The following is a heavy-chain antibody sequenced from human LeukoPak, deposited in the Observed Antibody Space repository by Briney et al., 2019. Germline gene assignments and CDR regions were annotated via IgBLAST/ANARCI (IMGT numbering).Heavy chain of an antibody. CDR3: ARGTLVWGRPGYFDY. Sequence: SETLSLTCTVSGGSISSANYYWDWIRQPPGKGLEWIGSIYYSGSTYYNPSLRSRVTISIDTSKNQFSLKLISVTAADTAVYYCARGTLVWGRPGYFDYWGQGTQVTVSS. V-gene: IGHV4-39*07. CDR2: IYYSGST. J-gene: IGHJ4*02. D-gene: IGHD3-3*01. CDR1: GGSISSANYY.